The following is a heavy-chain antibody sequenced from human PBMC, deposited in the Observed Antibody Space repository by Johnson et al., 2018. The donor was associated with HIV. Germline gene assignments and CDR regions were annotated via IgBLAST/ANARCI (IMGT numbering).Heavy chain of an antibody. CDR1: GFTFSSYW. CDR3: ATSTASDAFDI. V-gene: IGHV3-74*02. D-gene: IGHD1-1*01. J-gene: IGHJ3*02. CDR2: INRDGSST. Sequence: EVQLVESGGGVVQPGRSLRLSCAASGFTFSSYWMHWVRQAPGKGLVWVSRINRDGSSTTYADSVKGRFTISRDNAKNTLFLQMNSLRAEDTAVYYCATSTASDAFDIWGQGTMVTVSS.